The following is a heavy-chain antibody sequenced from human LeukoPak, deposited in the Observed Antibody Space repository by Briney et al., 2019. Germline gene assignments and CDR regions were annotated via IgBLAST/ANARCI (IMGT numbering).Heavy chain of an antibody. D-gene: IGHD2-21*02. CDR1: GYTFTSYD. CDR3: ARDECGGDCSFDY. CDR2: INPSGGST. V-gene: IGHV1-46*01. J-gene: IGHJ4*02. Sequence: WASVKVSCKASGYTFTSYDINWVRQATGEGLEWMGIINPSGGSTSYAQKFQGRVTMTRDMSTSTVYMELSSLRSEDTAVYYCARDECGGDCSFDYWGQGTLVTVSS.